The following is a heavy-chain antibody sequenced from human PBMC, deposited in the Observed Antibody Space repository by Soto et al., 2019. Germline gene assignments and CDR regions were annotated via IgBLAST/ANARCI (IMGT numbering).Heavy chain of an antibody. Sequence: GGSLSLSSAASGFTFSDYYMSWIRQAPGKGLEGVSYISSSGSTIYYADSVKGRFTISRDNAKNSLYLQMNRLRAEDTAVYYCARESAVTYYFYGIDVWGQGTTVTVSS. V-gene: IGHV3-11*01. J-gene: IGHJ6*02. D-gene: IGHD4-4*01. CDR1: GFTFSDYY. CDR3: ARESAVTYYFYGIDV. CDR2: ISSSGSTI.